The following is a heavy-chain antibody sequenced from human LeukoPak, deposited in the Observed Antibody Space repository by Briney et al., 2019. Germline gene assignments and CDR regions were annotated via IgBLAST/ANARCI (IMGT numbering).Heavy chain of an antibody. V-gene: IGHV5-51*01. J-gene: IGHJ6*02. CDR2: IYPGDTDT. CDR3: TKGVSGTYFGMDV. Sequence: GESLKISCMGSGYSFTNYWVAWVRQMPGKGLEWMGIIYPGDTDTTYSPSIEGQVTVSADKSISTAYLQWSSLKASDTAVYYCTKGVSGTYFGMDVWGQGTMVTVSS. CDR1: GYSFTNYW. D-gene: IGHD3-10*01.